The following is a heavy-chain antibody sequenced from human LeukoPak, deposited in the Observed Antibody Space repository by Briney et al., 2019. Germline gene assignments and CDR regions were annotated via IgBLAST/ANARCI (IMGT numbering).Heavy chain of an antibody. CDR2: IHYSGST. J-gene: IGHJ3*02. CDR3: VRDFIAAASGAFDI. CDR1: GGSISGYY. Sequence: PSETLSLTCTVSGGSISGYYCSWIWQPPRKGLEWIGYIHYSGSTNYNPSLQSRITIFLDASKNQFALKLNSVTAADTAVYYCVRDFIAAASGAFDIWGPGTTGTGS. D-gene: IGHD6-13*01. V-gene: IGHV4-59*01.